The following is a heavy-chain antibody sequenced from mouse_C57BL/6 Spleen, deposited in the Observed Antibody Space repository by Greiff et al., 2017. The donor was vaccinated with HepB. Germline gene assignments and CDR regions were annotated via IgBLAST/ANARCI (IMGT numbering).Heavy chain of an antibody. CDR1: GFNIKNTY. CDR3: ARSRIYYYGSLDY. CDR2: IDPANGNT. Sequence: EVQLVESVAELVRPGASVKLSCTASGFNIKNTYMHWVKQRPEQGLEWIGRIDPANGNTKYAPKFQGKATITADTSSNTAYLQLSSLTSEDTAIYYCARSRIYYYGSLDYWGQGTTLTVSS. J-gene: IGHJ2*01. V-gene: IGHV14-3*01. D-gene: IGHD1-1*01.